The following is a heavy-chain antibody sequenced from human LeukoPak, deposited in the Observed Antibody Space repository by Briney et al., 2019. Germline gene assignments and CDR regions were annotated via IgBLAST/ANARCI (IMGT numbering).Heavy chain of an antibody. CDR3: TTDYYDSSGYYSFEY. CDR1: GFTFSNAW. CDR2: MKSKTDGGTT. D-gene: IGHD3-22*01. V-gene: IGHV3-15*01. J-gene: IGHJ4*02. Sequence: GGSLRLSCAAAGFTFSNAWMSWVRQAPGKGLEWVGRMKSKTDGGTTDYAAPVKGRFTISRDDSKNTLYLQMNSLKTKDTAVYYCTTDYYDSSGYYSFEYWGQGTLVTVSS.